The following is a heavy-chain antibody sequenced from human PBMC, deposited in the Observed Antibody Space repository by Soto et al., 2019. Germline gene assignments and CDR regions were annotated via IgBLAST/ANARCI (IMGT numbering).Heavy chain of an antibody. V-gene: IGHV1-46*01. J-gene: IGHJ4*02. CDR2: INPSGGST. Sequence: ASVKVSCKASGYTFTSYYMHWVRQAPGQGLEWMGIINPSGGSTSYAQKFQGRVTMTRGTSTSTVYMELSSLRSEDTAVYYCARVRNYDSSGYYFDYWGQGTLVTVSS. CDR3: ARVRNYDSSGYYFDY. D-gene: IGHD3-22*01. CDR1: GYTFTSYY.